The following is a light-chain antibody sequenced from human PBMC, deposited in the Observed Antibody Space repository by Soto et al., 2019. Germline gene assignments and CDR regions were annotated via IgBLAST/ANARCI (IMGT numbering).Light chain of an antibody. V-gene: IGLV6-57*02. CDR3: QSSDGNTMV. CDR2: EDT. CDR1: SGSIASGY. J-gene: IGLJ2*01. Sequence: NFMLTQPHSVSESPGKTVTISCTGSSGSIASGYVQWYQQRPGSAPTTLIYEDTQRPAGVPDRFSGSIDSSSNSASLTISGLRPEDEADYYCQSSDGNTMVFGGGTKLTVL.